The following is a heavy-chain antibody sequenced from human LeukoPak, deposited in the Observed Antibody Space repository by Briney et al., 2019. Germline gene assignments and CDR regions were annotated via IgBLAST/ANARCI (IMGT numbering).Heavy chain of an antibody. V-gene: IGHV3-11*01. CDR2: ISSSGSTI. CDR1: GFTFSDYY. CDR3: AGYYGGNPIGAFDI. J-gene: IGHJ3*02. D-gene: IGHD4-23*01. Sequence: GGSLRLSCAASGFTFSDYYMSWIRQAPAKGLEWVSYISSSGSTIYYADSVKGRFTISRDNAKNSLYLQMNSLRAEDTAVYYCAGYYGGNPIGAFDIWGQGTMVTVSS.